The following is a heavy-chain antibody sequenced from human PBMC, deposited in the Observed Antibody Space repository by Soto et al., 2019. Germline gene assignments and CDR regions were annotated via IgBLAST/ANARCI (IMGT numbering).Heavy chain of an antibody. CDR1: GFTFSNYG. Sequence: PGGSLRLSCGASGFTFSNYGMTWVRQAPGKGLEWVSAISGSGRSTYYPDSVKGRFTISRDNSKNTLYLQMNSLRVDDTAVYYCAKEVGHSNWGQGILVTVSS. J-gene: IGHJ4*02. D-gene: IGHD3-16*01. CDR2: ISGSGRST. CDR3: AKEVGHSN. V-gene: IGHV3-23*01.